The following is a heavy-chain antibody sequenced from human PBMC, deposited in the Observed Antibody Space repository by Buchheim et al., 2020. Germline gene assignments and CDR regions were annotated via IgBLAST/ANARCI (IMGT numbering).Heavy chain of an antibody. Sequence: QVQLQESGPGLVKPSQTLSLTCTVSGGSISSGGYYWSWIRQHPEKGLEWIGYIYYSGSTYYNPSLKSRVTISVDTSKNQFSLKLSSVTAADTAVYYCARGSEITIFGVVITKMNWFDPWGQGTL. J-gene: IGHJ5*02. CDR3: ARGSEITIFGVVITKMNWFDP. D-gene: IGHD3-3*01. CDR2: IYYSGST. CDR1: GGSISSGGYY. V-gene: IGHV4-31*03.